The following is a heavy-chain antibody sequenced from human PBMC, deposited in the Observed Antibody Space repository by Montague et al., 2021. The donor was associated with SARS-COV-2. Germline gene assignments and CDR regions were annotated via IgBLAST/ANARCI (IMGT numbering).Heavy chain of an antibody. CDR1: GDSVSTNSGT. V-gene: IGHV6-1*01. CDR3: ASAERGSCGDGNCYQYFFNY. J-gene: IGHJ4*02. CDR2: TYYRSEWYS. D-gene: IGHD2-15*01. Sequence: CAISGDSVSTNSGTWNWVRLSPSRGLEWLGRTYYRSEWYSDYSVSVNSRISINPDTSKNQFSLRLNSVTPEDTAVYYCASAERGSCGDGNCYQYFFNYWGQGTLVTFSS.